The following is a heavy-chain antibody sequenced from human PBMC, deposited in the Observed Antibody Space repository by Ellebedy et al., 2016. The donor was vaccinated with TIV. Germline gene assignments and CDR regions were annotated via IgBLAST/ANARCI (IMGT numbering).Heavy chain of an antibody. D-gene: IGHD1-26*01. Sequence: GESLKISCAASGFTFRNNEIHWVRQAPGKGLEWVSVMSFDGSNKYYADSVKGRFTISRDNSKNTLYLQMNSLRAEDTALYYCVRGVGPTLYATTAYMDVWGKGTTVTVSS. CDR3: VRGVGPTLYATTAYMDV. CDR2: MSFDGSNK. V-gene: IGHV3-30-3*01. CDR1: GFTFRNNE. J-gene: IGHJ6*03.